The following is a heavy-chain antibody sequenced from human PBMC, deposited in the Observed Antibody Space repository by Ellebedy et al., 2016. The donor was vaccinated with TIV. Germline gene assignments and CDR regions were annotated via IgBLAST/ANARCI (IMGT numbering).Heavy chain of an antibody. J-gene: IGHJ3*01. Sequence: GESLKISCVASKFPFSNHAMNWVRQAPGKGLEWVSGISGGGGSPFYADSVKGRFTISRDNSKNTLFLQMNSLRAEDTAVYVCAKDRVYCSGGSCFSYDAFDFWGQGTMVTVSS. V-gene: IGHV3-23*01. CDR1: KFPFSNHA. CDR3: AKDRVYCSGGSCFSYDAFDF. CDR2: ISGGGGSP. D-gene: IGHD2-15*01.